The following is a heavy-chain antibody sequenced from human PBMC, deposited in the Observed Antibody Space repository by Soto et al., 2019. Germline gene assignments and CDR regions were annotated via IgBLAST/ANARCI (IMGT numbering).Heavy chain of an antibody. CDR3: ASDRSAVCSGGSCYLVLFDP. J-gene: IGHJ5*02. V-gene: IGHV1-18*01. CDR1: GYTFTSYG. CDR2: ISAYNGNT. D-gene: IGHD2-15*01. Sequence: ASVKVSCKASGYTFTSYGISWVRQAPGQGLEWMGWISAYNGNTNYAQKLQGRVTMTTDTSTSTAYMELRSLRSDDTAVYYCASDRSAVCSGGSCYLVLFDPWGQGTLVTVSS.